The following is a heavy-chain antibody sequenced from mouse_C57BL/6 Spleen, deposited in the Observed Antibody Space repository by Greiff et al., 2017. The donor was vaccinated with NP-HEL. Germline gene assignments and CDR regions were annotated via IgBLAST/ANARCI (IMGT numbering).Heavy chain of an antibody. J-gene: IGHJ1*03. V-gene: IGHV1-52*01. Sequence: QVQLQQPGAELVRPGSSVKLSCKASGYTFTSYWMHWVKQRPIQGLEWIGNIDPSDSETHYNQKFKDKATLTVDKSSSTAYMQLSSLTSEDSAVYYCARGGYYSNYERYFDVWGTGTTVTVSS. D-gene: IGHD2-5*01. CDR3: ARGGYYSNYERYFDV. CDR1: GYTFTSYW. CDR2: IDPSDSET.